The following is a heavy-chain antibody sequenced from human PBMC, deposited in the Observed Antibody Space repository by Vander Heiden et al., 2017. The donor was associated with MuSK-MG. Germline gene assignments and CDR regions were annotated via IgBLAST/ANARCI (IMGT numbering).Heavy chain of an antibody. CDR2: INHSGIT. V-gene: IGHV4-34*01. J-gene: IGHJ5*01. CDR3: ARLSSGWQYYYLDS. D-gene: IGHD6-19*01. Sequence: QVQLQQWGAGLLKPSETLSLTCAVFGGSVRGSYWSWIRQSPGKGLEWIGEINHSGITNYNPSLESRATISEDTSKNQFSLKMTSVTAADTGVYYCARLSSGWQYYYLDSWGQGTLVTGSS. CDR1: GGSVRGSY.